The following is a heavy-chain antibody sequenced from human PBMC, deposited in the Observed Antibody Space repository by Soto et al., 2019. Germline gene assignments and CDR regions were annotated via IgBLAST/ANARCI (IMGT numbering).Heavy chain of an antibody. D-gene: IGHD1-1*01. Sequence: PGGSLRLSCAASGFSFSSYGMHWVRQAPGKGLEWVAMISYDGTDEYYADSVKGRFTISRDNSKNAVYLQMNSLRAEDTAVYYCGDRETDRMGCFDYWGQGTLVTVYS. V-gene: IGHV3-30*03. J-gene: IGHJ4*02. CDR2: ISYDGTDE. CDR1: GFSFSSYG. CDR3: GDRETDRMGCFDY.